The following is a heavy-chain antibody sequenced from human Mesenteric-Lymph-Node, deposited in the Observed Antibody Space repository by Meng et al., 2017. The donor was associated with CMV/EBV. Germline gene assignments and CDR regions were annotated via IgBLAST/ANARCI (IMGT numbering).Heavy chain of an antibody. Sequence: NWIGQTKGTGREEGGGIEDTGGTAYDPSLGNRVTKTRDTSTNEFSLRLRCVTAADTAVYYCARADYETLVDYWGQGTLVTVSS. V-gene: IGHV4-59*01. D-gene: IGHD3-9*01. CDR3: ARADYETLVDY. J-gene: IGHJ4*02. CDR2: IEDTGGT.